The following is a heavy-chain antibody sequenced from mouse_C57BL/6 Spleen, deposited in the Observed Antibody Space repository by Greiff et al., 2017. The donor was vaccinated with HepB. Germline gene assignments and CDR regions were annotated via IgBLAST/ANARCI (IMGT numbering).Heavy chain of an antibody. CDR2: ISSGGSYT. CDR1: GFTFSSYG. CDR3: AIQGTGSSDPYFDV. D-gene: IGHD1-1*01. V-gene: IGHV5-6*01. Sequence: EVHLVESGGDLVKPGGSLKLSCAASGFTFSSYGMSWVRQTPDKRLEWVATISSGGSYTYYPDSVKGRFTISRDNAKNTLYLQMSSLKSEDTAMYYCAIQGTGSSDPYFDVWGTGTTVTVSS. J-gene: IGHJ1*03.